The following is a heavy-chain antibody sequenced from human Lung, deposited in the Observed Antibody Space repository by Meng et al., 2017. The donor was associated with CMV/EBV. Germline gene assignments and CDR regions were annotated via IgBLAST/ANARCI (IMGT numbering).Heavy chain of an antibody. CDR1: GYSFSGFY. Sequence: VQLVQSGAEVKRPGAAVKISCPASGYSFSGFYLNWARQAPGHGLEWLGRVNPISDDTHLAQKFEGRITVTRGATINTAFMELTRLRPDDMAVYYCAKSSDNGWSSWGPGTLVTVSS. J-gene: IGHJ4*01. D-gene: IGHD6-19*01. CDR2: VNPISDDT. CDR3: AKSSDNGWSS. V-gene: IGHV1-2*06.